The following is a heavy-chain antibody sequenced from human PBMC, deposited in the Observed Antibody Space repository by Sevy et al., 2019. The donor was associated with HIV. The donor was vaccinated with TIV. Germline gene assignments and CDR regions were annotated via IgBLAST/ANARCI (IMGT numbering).Heavy chain of an antibody. Sequence: GGSLRLSCSASGFTFSSYAMHWVRQAPGKGLEYVSAISSNGGSTYYADSVKGRFTISRDNSKNTLYLQMSSLRAEDTAVYYGVKVPGGCSGGSCYQTTGFLDYWGQGTLVTVSS. CDR1: GFTFSSYA. J-gene: IGHJ4*02. D-gene: IGHD2-15*01. CDR3: VKVPGGCSGGSCYQTTGFLDY. CDR2: ISSNGGST. V-gene: IGHV3-64D*06.